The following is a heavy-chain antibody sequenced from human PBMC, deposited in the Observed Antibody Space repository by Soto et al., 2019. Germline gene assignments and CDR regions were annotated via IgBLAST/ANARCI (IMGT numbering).Heavy chain of an antibody. V-gene: IGHV4-39*01. CDR2: IYYSGST. J-gene: IGHJ5*02. CDR3: ARWEGYGPYNWFDP. D-gene: IGHD1-26*01. Sequence: SETLSLTCTVSGGSISSSSYYWGWIRQPPGKGLEWIGSIYYSGSTYYNPSLKSRVTISVDTSKNQFSLKLSSVTAADTAVYYCARWEGYGPYNWFDPWGQGTLVTVSS. CDR1: GGSISSSSYY.